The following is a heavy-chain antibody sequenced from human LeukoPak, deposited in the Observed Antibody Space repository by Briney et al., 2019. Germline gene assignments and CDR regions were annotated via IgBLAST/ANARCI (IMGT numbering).Heavy chain of an antibody. V-gene: IGHV1-18*01. CDR1: GYTFTSYD. CDR2: ISAYNGNT. D-gene: IGHD2-8*01. J-gene: IGHJ3*02. CDR3: ARDKDIVLMVYAKVDDAFDI. Sequence: ASVKVSCKASGYTFTSYDINWVRQATGQGLEWMGWISAYNGNTNYAQKLQGRVTMTTDTSTSTAYMELRSLRSDDTAVYYCARDKDIVLMVYAKVDDAFDIWGQGTMVTVSS.